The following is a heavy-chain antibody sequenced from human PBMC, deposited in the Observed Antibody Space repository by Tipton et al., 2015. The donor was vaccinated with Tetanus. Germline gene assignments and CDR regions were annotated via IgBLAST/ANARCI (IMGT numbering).Heavy chain of an antibody. D-gene: IGHD2-8*01. CDR3: ARRSYCTSSRCFDAFDL. CDR2: IFYSGST. J-gene: IGHJ3*01. Sequence: LRLSCTVSGGSVSSGSYYWSWIRQPPGKGLEWISYIFYSGSTNYNPSLKSRVSISMYTSKNQISLKLSSVTAADTAVYFCARRSYCTSSRCFDAFDLWGPGTRVTVSS. CDR1: GGSVSSGSYY. V-gene: IGHV4-61*01.